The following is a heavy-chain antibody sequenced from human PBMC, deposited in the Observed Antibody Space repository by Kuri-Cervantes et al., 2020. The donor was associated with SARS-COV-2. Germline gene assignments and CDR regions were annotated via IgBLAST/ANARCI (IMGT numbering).Heavy chain of an antibody. J-gene: IGHJ6*02. CDR1: EFNFRYYG. V-gene: IGHV3-30*18. Sequence: GESLKISCVASEFNFRYYGMYWVRQAPGKGLEWVAVISYDGRDTYYGDSVKGRFTISRDNSKNTLYLQMNSLRPEDTGVYYCAKPGSVRGIIREDHYGLDVWDQGTTVTVSS. D-gene: IGHD3-10*01. CDR3: AKPGSVRGIIREDHYGLDV. CDR2: ISYDGRDT.